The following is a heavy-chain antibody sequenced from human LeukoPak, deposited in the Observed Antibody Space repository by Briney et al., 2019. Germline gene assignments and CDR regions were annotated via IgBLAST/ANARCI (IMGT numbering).Heavy chain of an antibody. CDR3: AKFKKEDYYDSSGYYGPAX. J-gene: IGHJ4*02. CDR1: GFTFSSYA. Sequence: GGSLRLSCAASGFTFSSYAMSWVRQAPGKGLEWISAISGSGGSTYYADSVKGRFTISRDNSKNTLYLQMNSLRAEDTAVYYCAKFKKEDYYDSSGYYGPAXWGQGTLVTVSS. D-gene: IGHD3-22*01. V-gene: IGHV3-23*01. CDR2: ISGSGGST.